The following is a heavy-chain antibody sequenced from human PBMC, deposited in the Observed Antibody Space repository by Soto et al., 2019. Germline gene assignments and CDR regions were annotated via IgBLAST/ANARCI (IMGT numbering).Heavy chain of an antibody. CDR1: GGTFSSYT. Sequence: QVQLVQSGAEVKKPGSSVKVSCKASGGTFSSYTISWVRQAPGQGLEWMGRIIPILGIANYAHKFHGRVTITADKSTSTAYMELSSLRSEDTAVYYCARRGYGSGSYYSYYYYYMDVWGKGTTVTVSS. CDR2: IIPILGIA. J-gene: IGHJ6*03. D-gene: IGHD3-10*01. CDR3: ARRGYGSGSYYSYYYYYMDV. V-gene: IGHV1-69*02.